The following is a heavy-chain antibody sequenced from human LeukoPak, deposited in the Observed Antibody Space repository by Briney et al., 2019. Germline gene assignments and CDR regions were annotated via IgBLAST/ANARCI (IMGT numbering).Heavy chain of an antibody. V-gene: IGHV4-59*01. J-gene: IGHJ4*02. CDR3: ARDNPRGPFDY. CDR2: IYYSGST. Sequence: PSETLSLTCTVSGGSISSYYWSWIRQPPGKGLEWIGYIYYSGSTNYNPSLKSRVTISVDTSKNQFSLKLSSVTAADTAVYYCARDNPRGPFDYWGQGTLVTVYS. D-gene: IGHD1-14*01. CDR1: GGSISSYY.